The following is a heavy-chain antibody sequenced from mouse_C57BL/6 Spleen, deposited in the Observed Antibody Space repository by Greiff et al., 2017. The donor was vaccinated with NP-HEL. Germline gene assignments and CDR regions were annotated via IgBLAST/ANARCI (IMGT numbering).Heavy chain of an antibody. Sequence: DVQLQESGPGLVKPSQSLSLTCSVTGYSITSGYYWNWIRQFPGNKLEWMGYISYDGSNNYNPSLKNRISITRDTSKNQFFLKLNSVTTEDTATYYCARARWDGFAYWGQGTLVTVSA. CDR2: ISYDGSN. D-gene: IGHD4-1*01. CDR1: GYSITSGYY. CDR3: ARARWDGFAY. J-gene: IGHJ3*01. V-gene: IGHV3-6*01.